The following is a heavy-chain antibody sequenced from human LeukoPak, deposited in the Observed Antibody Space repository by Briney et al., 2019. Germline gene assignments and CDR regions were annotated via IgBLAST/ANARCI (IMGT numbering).Heavy chain of an antibody. Sequence: SVKVSCKASGGTFSSYAISWVRQAPGEGLEWMGGIIPIFGTANYAQKFQGRVTITTDESTSTAYMELSSLRSEDTAVYYCARGWYLEYYFDYWGQGTLVTVSS. V-gene: IGHV1-69*05. CDR1: GGTFSSYA. J-gene: IGHJ4*02. CDR3: ARGWYLEYYFDY. CDR2: IIPIFGTA. D-gene: IGHD2-15*01.